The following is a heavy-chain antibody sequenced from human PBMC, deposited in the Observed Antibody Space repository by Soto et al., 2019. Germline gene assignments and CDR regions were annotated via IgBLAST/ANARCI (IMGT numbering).Heavy chain of an antibody. D-gene: IGHD6-19*01. V-gene: IGHV3-23*01. J-gene: IGHJ4*02. CDR2: MSHSGGTT. CDR1: GFTFSSYA. CDR3: TKLMGSGWYFHY. Sequence: EVHLLESGGGLVQPGGSLRLSCAASGFTFSSYAMSWVRQAPGKGLEWVSSMSHSGGTTYYADSVKGRFTISRDNSKNTLYLQMNSLRDEDTAVYYCTKLMGSGWYFHYGGQGTLVTVSS.